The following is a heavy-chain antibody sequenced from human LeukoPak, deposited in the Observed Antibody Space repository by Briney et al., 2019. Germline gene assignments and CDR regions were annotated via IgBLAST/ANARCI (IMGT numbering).Heavy chain of an antibody. CDR1: GYTFTVYY. J-gene: IGHJ5*02. D-gene: IGHD6-13*01. CDR2: INPNSGGT. CDR3: ARDSRVAAARRNWFDP. V-gene: IGHV1-2*02. Sequence: ASVKLSCKASGYTFTVYYMHWVRQAPGQGLEWMGWINPNSGGTNYAQKVQGRVTMTRDTSISAAYMELSRLRSDDTAVYYCARDSRVAAARRNWFDPWGQGTLVTVSS.